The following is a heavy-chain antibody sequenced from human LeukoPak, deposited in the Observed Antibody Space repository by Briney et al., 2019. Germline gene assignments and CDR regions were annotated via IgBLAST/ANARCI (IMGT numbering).Heavy chain of an antibody. CDR3: AREAGYYGSGSYSGAFDI. V-gene: IGHV4-39*02. CDR1: GGSISSGSHY. CDR2: IYYSGST. Sequence: PSETLSLTCTVSGGSISSGSHYWSWIRQPAGKGLEWIGSIYYSGSTYYNPSLKSRVTKSVDTSKNQFSLKLSSVTAADTAVYYCAREAGYYGSGSYSGAFDIWGQGTMVTVSS. D-gene: IGHD3-10*01. J-gene: IGHJ3*02.